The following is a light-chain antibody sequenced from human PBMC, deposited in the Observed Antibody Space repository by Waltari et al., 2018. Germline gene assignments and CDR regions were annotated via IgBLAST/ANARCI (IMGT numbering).Light chain of an antibody. Sequence: DIQMTQSPSTLSASVGDRVTITCRASQRFIKWLAWYQQKPGNAPKLLIYDTSRLESGVPSRVRVSGCGTEFTLTVSSRQPDDFATYFCQQFKSPPWTFGQGTRVEIK. CDR2: DTS. V-gene: IGKV1-5*01. CDR3: QQFKSPPWT. CDR1: QRFIKW. J-gene: IGKJ1*01.